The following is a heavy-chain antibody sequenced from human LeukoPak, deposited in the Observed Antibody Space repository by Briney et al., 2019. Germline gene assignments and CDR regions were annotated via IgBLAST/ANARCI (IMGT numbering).Heavy chain of an antibody. J-gene: IGHJ5*02. D-gene: IGHD3-22*01. CDR3: AKNYYYDSSGYYYDSNWFDP. CDR2: IYSGGST. V-gene: IGHV3-66*01. CDR1: GFTVSSNY. Sequence: QSGGSLRLSCAASGFTVSSNYMSWVRQAPGKGLEWVSVIYSGGSTYYADSVKGRFTISRDNSKNTLYLQMNSLRAEDTAVYYCAKNYYYDSSGYYYDSNWFDPWGQGTLVTVSS.